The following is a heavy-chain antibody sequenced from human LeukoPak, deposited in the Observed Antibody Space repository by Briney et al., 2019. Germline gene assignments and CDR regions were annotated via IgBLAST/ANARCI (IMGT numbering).Heavy chain of an antibody. Sequence: GGSLRLSCAAPGFIFSSYWMSWVRQAPGKGLEWVAHIKQDGSEKYYVASVKGRFTISRDNAKNSLYLQMNSLRVEDTAVYYCARGRHSSSWYDYWGQGTLVTVSS. V-gene: IGHV3-7*02. CDR2: IKQDGSEK. CDR1: GFIFSSYW. CDR3: ARGRHSSSWYDY. D-gene: IGHD6-13*01. J-gene: IGHJ4*02.